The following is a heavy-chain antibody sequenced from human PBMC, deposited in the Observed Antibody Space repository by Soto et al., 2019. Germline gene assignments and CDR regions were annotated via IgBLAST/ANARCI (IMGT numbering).Heavy chain of an antibody. CDR1: GFTFSSYA. CDR2: ISGGGGTT. D-gene: IGHD3-10*01. V-gene: IGHV3-23*01. J-gene: IGHJ6*03. CDR3: AKTLVTMVRAKYYYMDV. Sequence: DVQLLESGGGLVQPGGSLRLSCAASGFTFSSYAMAWVRQAPGKGLEWVSVISGGGGTTYYAESVKGRFTISRDNSKKMLNLQMDSLRAEDTAVYHCAKTLVTMVRAKYYYMDVWGKGTTVSVSS.